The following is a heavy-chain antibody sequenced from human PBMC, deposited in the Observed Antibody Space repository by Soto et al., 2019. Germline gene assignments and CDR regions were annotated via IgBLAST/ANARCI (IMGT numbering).Heavy chain of an antibody. V-gene: IGHV4-59*01. D-gene: IGHD1-7*01. CDR2: IYYSGST. CDR3: ARGTSPDY. CDR1: GGSISSYY. Sequence: SETLSLTCTVSGGSISSYYWSWIRQPPGKGLEWIGYIYYSGSTNYNPSLKSRVTISVDTSKNQFSLKLSSVTAADTAVYYCARGTSPDYWGQGTLVTVSS. J-gene: IGHJ4*02.